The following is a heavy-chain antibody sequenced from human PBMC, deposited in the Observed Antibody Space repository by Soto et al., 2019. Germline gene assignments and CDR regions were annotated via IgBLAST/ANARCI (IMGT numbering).Heavy chain of an antibody. CDR3: ARKVASSDDAFDI. D-gene: IGHD6-6*01. Sequence: SVKVSCKASGGTFSSYTISWVRQAPGQGLEWLGGIIPMFGTLYYAQKFQGRLTIAADSSTSTAYMELSTLRSDDTAVYYCARKVASSDDAFDIWGQGTMVTV. CDR1: GGTFSSYT. CDR2: IIPMFGTL. V-gene: IGHV1-69*06. J-gene: IGHJ3*02.